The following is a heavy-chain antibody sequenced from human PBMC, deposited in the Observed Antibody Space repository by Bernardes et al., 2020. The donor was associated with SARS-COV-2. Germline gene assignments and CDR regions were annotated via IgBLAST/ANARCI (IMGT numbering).Heavy chain of an antibody. CDR3: IMGILEWGDY. CDR2: INQDGSET. Sequence: GGSLRLSCAASGFTFSTFWMTWVRQAPGKGLEWVANINQDGSETFYVDSVKGRFTISRDNAKNSLFMEMNTLRAEDTAVYYCIMGILEWGDYWGQGTLVTVSS. V-gene: IGHV3-7*01. CDR1: GFTFSTFW. J-gene: IGHJ4*02. D-gene: IGHD3-3*01.